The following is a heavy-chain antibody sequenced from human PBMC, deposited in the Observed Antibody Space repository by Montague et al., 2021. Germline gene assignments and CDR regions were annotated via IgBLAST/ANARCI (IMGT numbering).Heavy chain of an antibody. D-gene: IGHD2-15*01. J-gene: IGHJ5*02. V-gene: IGHV4-39*01. Sequence: SETLSLTCTVSGGSISSASYYWGWIRQPPGKGLEFIGVIYYNGTTYHNPSLKSRVTVSMDTSKNQFSLKLSSVTAADTVVYYCARSLYCRGGSCYSGFDPWGQGTLVTASS. CDR1: GGSISSASYY. CDR3: ARSLYCRGGSCYSGFDP. CDR2: IYYNGTT.